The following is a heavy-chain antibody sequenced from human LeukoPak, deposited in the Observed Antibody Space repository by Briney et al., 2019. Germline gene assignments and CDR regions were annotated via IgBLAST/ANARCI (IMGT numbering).Heavy chain of an antibody. V-gene: IGHV4-39*01. CDR1: GGSISSSSYY. J-gene: IGHJ4*02. Sequence: SETLSLTCTGSGGSISSSSYYWGWIRQPPGEWLGRIGSIYYSGSTYYSPSLKSRVTISVDTSKNQFSLKLSSVTAADTAVYYCARQLWFGELSYFDYWGQGTLVTVSS. CDR2: IYYSGST. D-gene: IGHD3-10*01. CDR3: ARQLWFGELSYFDY.